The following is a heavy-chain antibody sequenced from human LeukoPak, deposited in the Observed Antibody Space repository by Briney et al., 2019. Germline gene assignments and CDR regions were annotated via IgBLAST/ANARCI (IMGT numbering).Heavy chain of an antibody. CDR1: GYTFTGYY. Sequence: ASVKVSCKASGYTFTGYYMHWVRQAPGQGLEWMGRINPNSGGTNYAQKFQGRVTMTRDTSISTAYMEPSRLRSDDTAVYYCARDITSSWPSDLGYWGQGTLVTVSS. J-gene: IGHJ4*02. CDR3: ARDITSSWPSDLGY. CDR2: INPNSGGT. D-gene: IGHD6-13*01. V-gene: IGHV1-2*06.